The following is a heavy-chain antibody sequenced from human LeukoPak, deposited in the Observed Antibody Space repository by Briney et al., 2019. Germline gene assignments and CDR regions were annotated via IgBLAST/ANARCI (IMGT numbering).Heavy chain of an antibody. CDR1: GFTFSSYG. Sequence: PGGSLRLSCAASGFTFSSYGMHWVRQAPGKGLEWVAVISYDGSNKYYADSVKGRSTISRDNSKNTLYLQMNSLRAEDTAVYYCARDSSGYYYGYYFDYWGQGTLVTVSS. CDR2: ISYDGSNK. J-gene: IGHJ4*02. V-gene: IGHV3-30*03. CDR3: ARDSSGYYYGYYFDY. D-gene: IGHD3-22*01.